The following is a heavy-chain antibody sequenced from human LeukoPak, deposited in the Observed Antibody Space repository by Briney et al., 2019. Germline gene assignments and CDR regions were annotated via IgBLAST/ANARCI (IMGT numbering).Heavy chain of an antibody. CDR2: INTNTGNP. CDR3: AREPLALDY. V-gene: IGHV7-4-1*02. CDR1: GYTFTSYG. J-gene: IGHJ4*02. Sequence: GASVKVSCKASGYTFTSYGISWVRQAPGQGLEWMGWINTNTGNPTYAQGFTGRFVFSLDTTVSTAYLQISSLKAEDTAVYYCAREPLALDYWGQGTLVTVSS.